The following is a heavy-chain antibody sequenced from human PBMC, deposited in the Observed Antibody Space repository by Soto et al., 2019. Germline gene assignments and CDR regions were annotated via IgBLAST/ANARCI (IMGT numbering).Heavy chain of an antibody. Sequence: HVQLQESGPGLVKPSETLSLTCTVSGCSVSSGRYYWSWMRQPPGQVLEWIGYIYYRWSTNYYPSLKSRIPISVDTSKNQCSLELSSVTAADTAVYYCAGEGGRYSYEMFDYWGQGALVNVSS. V-gene: IGHV4-61*01. D-gene: IGHD5-18*01. CDR1: GCSVSSGRYY. CDR3: AGEGGRYSYEMFDY. CDR2: IYYRWST. J-gene: IGHJ4*02.